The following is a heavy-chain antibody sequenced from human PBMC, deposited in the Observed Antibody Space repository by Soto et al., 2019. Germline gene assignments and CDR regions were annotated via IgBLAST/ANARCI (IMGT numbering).Heavy chain of an antibody. D-gene: IGHD3-10*01. CDR1: GGTLSSSA. V-gene: IGHV1-69*06. CDR2: IIPTFGTA. CDR3: ASQRLWFGELLTKYYFYYGLDV. Sequence: SVKVSCKASGGTLSSSAISWVRQAPGQGLEWMGNIIPTFGTADYARKVQGRVAFTADTSTSTAYMELSSLRSEDTAVYYCASQRLWFGELLTKYYFYYGLDVWGQGTTVTVSS. J-gene: IGHJ6*02.